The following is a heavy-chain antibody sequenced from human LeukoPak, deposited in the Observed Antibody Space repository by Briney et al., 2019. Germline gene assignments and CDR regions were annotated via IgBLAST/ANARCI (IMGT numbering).Heavy chain of an antibody. CDR1: GGSFSGYY. D-gene: IGHD2-2*02. CDR2: INHSGST. CDR3: ARSYCSTTSCYTADY. J-gene: IGHJ4*02. Sequence: SETLSLTCAVYGGSFSGYYWSWIRQPPGKGLEWIGEINHSGSTNYNPSLKSRVTISVDTSKNQFSLKLELVTAADTAVYYCARSYCSTTSCYTADYWGQGTLVTVSS. V-gene: IGHV4-34*01.